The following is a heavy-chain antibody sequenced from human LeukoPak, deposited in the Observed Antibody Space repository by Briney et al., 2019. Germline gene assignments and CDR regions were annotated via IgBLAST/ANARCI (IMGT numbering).Heavy chain of an antibody. D-gene: IGHD3-10*01. V-gene: IGHV1-69*13. J-gene: IGHJ4*02. CDR3: ARAQTTGFGESIDY. CDR2: IIPIFGTA. Sequence: ASVKVSCKASGGTFSSYAISWVRQAPGQGLEWMGGIIPIFGTANYAQKFQGRVTITADESTSTAYMELSRLRSDDTAVYYCARAQTTGFGESIDYWGQGTLVTVSS. CDR1: GGTFSSYA.